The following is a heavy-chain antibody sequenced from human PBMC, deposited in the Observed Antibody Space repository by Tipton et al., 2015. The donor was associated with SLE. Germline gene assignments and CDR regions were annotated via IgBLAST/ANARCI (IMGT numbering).Heavy chain of an antibody. CDR1: GGSMNDYY. V-gene: IGHV4-59*01. J-gene: IGHJ4*02. Sequence: TLSLTCTVSGGSMNDYYWSWIRQPPGKGLEWIGYIYYTGSSNHSPSPKGRVTMSVDTSKNQFSLSVNSVTAADTAVYYCARSMLTTKRVFDYWGQGTLVTVSS. CDR3: ARSMLTTKRVFDY. D-gene: IGHD3-16*01. CDR2: IYYTGSS.